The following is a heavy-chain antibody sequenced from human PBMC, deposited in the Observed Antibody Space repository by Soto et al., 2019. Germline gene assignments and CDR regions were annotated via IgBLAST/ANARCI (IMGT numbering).Heavy chain of an antibody. V-gene: IGHV4-39*01. CDR2: MYYSGST. J-gene: IGHJ6*02. CDR1: GDSMYSTSYY. CDR3: APLSVSLSGPYGIHV. D-gene: IGHD2-15*01. Sequence: SETLSLTCTVSGDSMYSTSYYWAWIRQPPGKGLEWIGSMYYSGSTFYNPSLKSRVTMSVDTSKNQFYLKLRSVTASDTAVYYCAPLSVSLSGPYGIHVWGQGTTVTVSS.